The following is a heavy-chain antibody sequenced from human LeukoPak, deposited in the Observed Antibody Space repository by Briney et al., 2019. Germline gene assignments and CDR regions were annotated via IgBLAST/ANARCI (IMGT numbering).Heavy chain of an antibody. D-gene: IGHD5-12*01. J-gene: IGHJ4*02. CDR2: INPSGSST. CDR1: GYTFTSYY. V-gene: IGHV1-46*01. CDR3: ARWPADY. Sequence: ASVKVSCKASGYTFTSYYMHWVRQAPGQGLEWMGLINPSGSSTSYAQKFQGRLSLTRDMSTSTDYMELSSLRSEDTAVYYCARWPADYWGQGTLVTVSS.